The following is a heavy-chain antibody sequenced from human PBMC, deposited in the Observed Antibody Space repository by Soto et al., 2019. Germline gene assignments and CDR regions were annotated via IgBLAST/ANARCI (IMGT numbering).Heavy chain of an antibody. CDR2: INTGNGNT. D-gene: IGHD2-21*01. CDR3: AKGSRMWTPDY. CDR1: GYTFTDYA. J-gene: IGHJ4*02. Sequence: ASVKVSCKASGYTFTDYAMHWVRQAPGQRLEWMGWINTGNGNTKFSLKFQGRVTITRDTSATTAYMELTRLRSEDTAVYYCAKGSRMWTPDYWGQGTLVTVSS. V-gene: IGHV1-3*04.